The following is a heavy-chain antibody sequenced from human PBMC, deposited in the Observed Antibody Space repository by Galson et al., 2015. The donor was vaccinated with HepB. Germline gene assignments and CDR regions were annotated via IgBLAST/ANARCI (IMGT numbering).Heavy chain of an antibody. CDR2: INVGSTTM. CDR3: ARDGVVGAPVDY. CDR1: GFTFSAYA. V-gene: IGHV3-48*02. J-gene: IGHJ4*02. Sequence: SLRLSCAASGFTFSAYAMIWVRQAPGKGLEWVSYINVGSTTMYYADSVKGRFIISRDNAKNLLYLQMNSLRDADPAVYYCARDGVVGAPVDYWGRGTLVTVSS. D-gene: IGHD1-26*01.